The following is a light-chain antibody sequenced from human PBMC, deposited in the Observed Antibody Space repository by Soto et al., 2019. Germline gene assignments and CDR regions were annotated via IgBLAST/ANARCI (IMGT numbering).Light chain of an antibody. CDR3: QQYDTSPET. Sequence: EIVLTQSPATLSLSPGERATLSCRASQSVSSYLAWYQQKPGQAPRLLIYDASSRATGIPDRFSGSGSGTDFTLTISRLESGDVAVYFCQQYDTSPETFGQGTKVDIK. CDR2: DAS. CDR1: QSVSSY. J-gene: IGKJ1*01. V-gene: IGKV3-20*01.